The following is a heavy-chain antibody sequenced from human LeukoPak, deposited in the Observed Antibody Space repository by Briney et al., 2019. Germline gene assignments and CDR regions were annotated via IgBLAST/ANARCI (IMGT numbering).Heavy chain of an antibody. CDR3: ARRYFDY. J-gene: IGHJ4*02. V-gene: IGHV3-48*01. CDR1: GFAFSSYS. CDR2: ISSSSGTI. Sequence: GGSLRLSCAASGFAFSSYSMNWVRQAPGKGLEWVSYISSSSGTIYYADSVKGRFTISRDNAKNSLYLQMNSLRAEDTAVYYCARRYFDYWGQGTLVTVSS.